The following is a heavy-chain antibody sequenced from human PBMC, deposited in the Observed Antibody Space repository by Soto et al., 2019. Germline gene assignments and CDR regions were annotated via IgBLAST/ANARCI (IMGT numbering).Heavy chain of an antibody. CDR1: SGSISSYY. CDR2: IHHSGST. Sequence: SEPLSLTCTVSSGSISSYYWNWIRQPPGKGLEWIAYIHHSGSTKYNPSLKSRVTISVDTSKNQFSLKLSSVTAADTAVYYCASLHGSNWWTSDSYYGLDVWGQGT. D-gene: IGHD6-13*01. CDR3: ASLHGSNWWTSDSYYGLDV. V-gene: IGHV4-59*08. J-gene: IGHJ6*02.